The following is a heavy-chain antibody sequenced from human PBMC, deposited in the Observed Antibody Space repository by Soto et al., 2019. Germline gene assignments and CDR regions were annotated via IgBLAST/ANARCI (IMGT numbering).Heavy chain of an antibody. D-gene: IGHD5-18*01. CDR2: ISGSGGST. J-gene: IGHJ3*02. CDR3: ASGYSYLIGAFDI. Sequence: GGSLRLSCAASGFTFSSYAMSWVRQAPGKGLEWVSAISGSGGSTYYADSVKGRFTISRDNSKNTLYLQMNSLRAEDTAVYYCASGYSYLIGAFDIWGQGTMVTVSS. V-gene: IGHV3-23*01. CDR1: GFTFSSYA.